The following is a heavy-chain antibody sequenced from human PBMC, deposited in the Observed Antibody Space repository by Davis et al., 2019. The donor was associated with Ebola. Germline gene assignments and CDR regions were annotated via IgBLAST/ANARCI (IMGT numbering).Heavy chain of an antibody. CDR3: ARGRYYPDY. Sequence: ASVKVSCKASRYTFTNYLISWVRQAPGQGLELMGWISADNGNTKYSQKFQGRVTMTTDTSTSTAYMELSSLRSDDTAVYYCARGRYYPDYWGQGTLVPVSS. J-gene: IGHJ4*02. V-gene: IGHV1-18*01. CDR1: RYTFTNYL. CDR2: ISADNGNT. D-gene: IGHD3-10*01.